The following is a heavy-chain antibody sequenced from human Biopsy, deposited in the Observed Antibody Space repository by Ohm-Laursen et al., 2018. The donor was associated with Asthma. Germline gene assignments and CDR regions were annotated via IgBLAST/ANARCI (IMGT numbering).Heavy chain of an antibody. Sequence: SLRLSCTASGFSFSDYYMKWMRQAPGKGLEWVSSISRSGSTTYPADSVKGRFTISRDNAQKSLFLQMGSLRAEDTAIYYCARVFESSEWGPFYHYGLDVWGQGTTVAVSS. J-gene: IGHJ6*02. D-gene: IGHD6-25*01. V-gene: IGHV3-11*01. CDR3: ARVFESSEWGPFYHYGLDV. CDR1: GFSFSDYY. CDR2: ISRSGSTT.